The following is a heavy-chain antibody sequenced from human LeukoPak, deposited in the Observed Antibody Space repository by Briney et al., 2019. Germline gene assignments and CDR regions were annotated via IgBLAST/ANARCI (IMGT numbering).Heavy chain of an antibody. V-gene: IGHV4-34*01. J-gene: IGHJ4*02. Sequence: SETLSLTCAVYGGSFSGYYWSWIRQPPGKGLEWIGEINHSGSTNYNPSLKSRVTISVDTSKNQFSLKLSSVTAADTAVYYCARGHYSGFEYWGQGSLVTVSS. CDR3: ARGHYSGFEY. D-gene: IGHD2-21*01. CDR2: INHSGST. CDR1: GGSFSGYY.